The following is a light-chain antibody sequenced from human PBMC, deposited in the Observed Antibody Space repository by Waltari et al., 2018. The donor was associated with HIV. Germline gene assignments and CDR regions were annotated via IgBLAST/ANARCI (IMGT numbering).Light chain of an antibody. J-gene: IGKJ2*01. V-gene: IGKV4-1*01. CDR3: HQYYFTPPHT. CDR2: WAS. CDR1: QIVLYSSNNKNY. Sequence: IVMTQSPDFLVASLGERATINCKTNQIVLYSSNNKNYLAWYQQKPGQPPKLLIYWASTRESGVPDRVSGSGSGTDFTLTISSLQAEDVAVYYCHQYYFTPPHTFGQGTKLEIK.